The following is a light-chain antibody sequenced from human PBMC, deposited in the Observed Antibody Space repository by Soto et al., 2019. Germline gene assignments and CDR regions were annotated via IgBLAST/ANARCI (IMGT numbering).Light chain of an antibody. CDR1: QSITSSY. CDR3: QQYGSSPIT. CDR2: GSS. V-gene: IGKV3-20*01. Sequence: EIVLTQSPGTLSLSPGERATLSCRASQSITSSYLAWYQQKPGQAPRLLIYGSSRRATGIPDRFSGSGSGTDFTLTISRLEPEDFAVYYCQQYGSSPITFGQGTRLEI. J-gene: IGKJ5*01.